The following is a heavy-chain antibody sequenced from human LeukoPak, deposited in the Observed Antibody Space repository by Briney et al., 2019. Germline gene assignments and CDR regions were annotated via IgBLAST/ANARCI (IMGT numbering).Heavy chain of an antibody. CDR2: ISSSSTI. CDR1: GFSISNYN. CDR3: ATEPLYYYYMDV. Sequence: GGSLGLSCAASGFSISNYNMNWVRQAPGKGLEWLPSISSSSTIFYADSVKGRLTISRDNAKNSLFLQMNSLRAEDTAVYYCATEPLYYYYMDVWGKGTTVTVSS. V-gene: IGHV3-69-1*01. D-gene: IGHD1-14*01. J-gene: IGHJ6*03.